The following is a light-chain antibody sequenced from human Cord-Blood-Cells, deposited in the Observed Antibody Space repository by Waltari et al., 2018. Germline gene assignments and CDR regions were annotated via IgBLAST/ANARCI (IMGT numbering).Light chain of an antibody. CDR3: CTYAGSYTYV. CDR2: DVS. Sequence: QSALPHPRSVSGSPGQSVTISCTGTSSDGGGYNYVSWYQQHPGKAPKLMVYDVSKRRSGGPDRFSGSNSGNTASVTISVLHDDDEADYYCCTYAGSYTYVFVTGTKVTVL. J-gene: IGLJ1*01. V-gene: IGLV2-11*01. CDR1: SSDGGGYNY.